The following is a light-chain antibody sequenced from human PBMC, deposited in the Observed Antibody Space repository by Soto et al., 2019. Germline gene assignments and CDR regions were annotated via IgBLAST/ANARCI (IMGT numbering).Light chain of an antibody. CDR1: QGISSY. CDR3: QQYYSYPPIT. Sequence: AIRMTQSPSSFSASTGDRVTITCRASQGISSYLAWYQQKPGKAPKLLIYAASTLQSGVPSRFSGSGSGTDFTLTIGCLQSEDFATYYCQQYYSYPPITFGQGTRLEIK. V-gene: IGKV1-8*01. J-gene: IGKJ5*01. CDR2: AAS.